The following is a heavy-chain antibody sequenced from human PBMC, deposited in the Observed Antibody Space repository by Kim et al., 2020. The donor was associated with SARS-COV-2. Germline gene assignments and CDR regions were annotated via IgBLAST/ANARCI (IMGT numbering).Heavy chain of an antibody. Sequence: SETLSLTCTVSGGSISSYYWSWIRQPAGKGLEWIGRIYTSGSTNYNPSLKSRVTMSVDTSKNQFSLKLSSVTAADTAVYYCARETPSDPGPYDFWSGYYTGIDYWGQGTLVTVSS. D-gene: IGHD3-3*01. J-gene: IGHJ4*02. CDR3: ARETPSDPGPYDFWSGYYTGIDY. CDR1: GGSISSYY. CDR2: IYTSGST. V-gene: IGHV4-4*07.